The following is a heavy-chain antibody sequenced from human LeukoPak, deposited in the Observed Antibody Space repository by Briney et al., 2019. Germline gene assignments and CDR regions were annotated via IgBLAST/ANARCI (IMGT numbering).Heavy chain of an antibody. CDR1: GYSFTDFF. CDR2: INPSSGDT. J-gene: IGHJ4*02. Sequence: ASVKVSCKASGYSFTDFFIHWVRQAPRQGREWMGWINPSSGDTNYPQEFQGRVTMTGDTSISTAYMELSRLRSDDTAVYYCARDTLTYDYVWGTIDYWGQGTLVTVSS. V-gene: IGHV1-2*02. CDR3: ARDTLTYDYVWGTIDY. D-gene: IGHD3-16*01.